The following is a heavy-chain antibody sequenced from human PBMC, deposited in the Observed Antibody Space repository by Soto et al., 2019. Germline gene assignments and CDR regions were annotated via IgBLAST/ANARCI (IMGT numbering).Heavy chain of an antibody. Sequence: QVQLVQSGGEVKKPGASVTVSCKASGYTFINYHITWVRQATGQGLEWMAWINTYNGMTDYAQKFEGRVTKTRDTSTSTAYMEPRSLGSDDAAVYFCAKSPGGEMATDWGQGTLVTVSS. CDR1: GYTFINYH. CDR3: AKSPGGEMATD. D-gene: IGHD5-12*01. V-gene: IGHV1-18*01. CDR2: INTYNGMT. J-gene: IGHJ4*02.